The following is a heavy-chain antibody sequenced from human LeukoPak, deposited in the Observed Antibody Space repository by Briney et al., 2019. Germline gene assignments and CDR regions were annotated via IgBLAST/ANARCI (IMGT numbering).Heavy chain of an antibody. CDR1: GLTFSGPW. CDR3: ARDRGRNSFDY. V-gene: IGHV3-7*01. J-gene: IGHJ4*02. Sequence: GGALRLSCAVSGLTFSGPWITWIRQAPGKGLEWVASMKPEGRESWYVGSVKGRSTISRDNSKNSLYLKLTSLRAEDTALYYCARDRGRNSFDYWGQGTLVSVSS. CDR2: MKPEGRES. D-gene: IGHD1-14*01.